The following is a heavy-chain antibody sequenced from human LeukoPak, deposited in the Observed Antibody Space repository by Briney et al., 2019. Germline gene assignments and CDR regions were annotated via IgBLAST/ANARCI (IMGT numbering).Heavy chain of an antibody. CDR2: VNPSGGT. CDR1: GGSFSGYH. Sequence: SETLSLTCAVYGGSFSGYHWSWVRQPPGKGLEWIGEVNPSGGTDYNSSFKSRVTISIDTSKNQFSLKLNSVTAADTALYFCARADRPSSGTYGRVFDLWGQGTLVTVSS. J-gene: IGHJ4*02. V-gene: IGHV4-34*01. CDR3: ARADRPSSGTYGRVFDL. D-gene: IGHD6-13*01.